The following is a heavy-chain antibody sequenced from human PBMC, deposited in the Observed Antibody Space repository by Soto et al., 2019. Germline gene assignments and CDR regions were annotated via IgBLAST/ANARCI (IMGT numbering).Heavy chain of an antibody. CDR1: GGTFGSYA. J-gene: IGHJ6*02. CDR3: ARSQGSSTSLEIYYYYYYGMDV. CDR2: IIPIPGTA. D-gene: IGHD2-2*01. V-gene: IGHV1-69*01. Sequence: QVQLVQSGAEVKKPGSSVKVSCKASGGTFGSYAISWVRQAPGQGLEWMGGIIPIPGTATYAQKFQGRVTMAADESTSTAYMELSSLRSEDTAVYYCARSQGSSTSLEIYYYYYYGMDVWGQGTTVTVSS.